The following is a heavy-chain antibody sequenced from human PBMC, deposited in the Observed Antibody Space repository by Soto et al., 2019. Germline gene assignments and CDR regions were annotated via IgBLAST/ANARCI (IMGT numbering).Heavy chain of an antibody. J-gene: IGHJ4*01. D-gene: IGHD1-26*01. Sequence: SQTLSLTCAITGDSVSSNSAGWSWVRQSPSRGLERLGRTYYRSKWYYEYAVSVRGRITINPDTSKNQYSLRLNSVTPEDTAVYFCARGEQYSGRIFDYWGQGTLVTVSS. CDR3: ARGEQYSGRIFDY. CDR2: TYYRSKWYY. V-gene: IGHV6-1*01. CDR1: GDSVSSNSAG.